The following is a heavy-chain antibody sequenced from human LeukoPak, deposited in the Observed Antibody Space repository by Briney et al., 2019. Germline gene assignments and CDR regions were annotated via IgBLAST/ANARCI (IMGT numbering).Heavy chain of an antibody. CDR1: GFTFSSYG. CDR3: ARAQGGIAAAIDY. V-gene: IGHV3-30*02. Sequence: GGSLRLSCAASGFTFSSYGMHWVRQAPGKGLEWVAFIRYDGSNKYYADSVKGRFTISRDNSKNTLYLQMNSLRAEDTAVYYCARAQGGIAAAIDYWGQGTLVTVSS. D-gene: IGHD6-13*01. J-gene: IGHJ4*02. CDR2: IRYDGSNK.